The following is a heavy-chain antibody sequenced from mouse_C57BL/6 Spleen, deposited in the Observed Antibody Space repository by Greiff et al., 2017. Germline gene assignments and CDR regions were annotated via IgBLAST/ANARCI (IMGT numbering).Heavy chain of an antibody. D-gene: IGHD2-3*01. CDR2: FYPGSGSI. Sequence: QVQLQQSGAELVKPGASVKLSCKASGYTFTEYTIHWVKQRSGQGLEWIGWFYPGSGSIKYNEKFKDKATLTADKSSSTVYIELSRLTSEDSAVYFCARHEVDGYYVHWYFDVWGTGTTVTVSS. V-gene: IGHV1-62-2*01. CDR1: GYTFTEYT. J-gene: IGHJ1*03. CDR3: ARHEVDGYYVHWYFDV.